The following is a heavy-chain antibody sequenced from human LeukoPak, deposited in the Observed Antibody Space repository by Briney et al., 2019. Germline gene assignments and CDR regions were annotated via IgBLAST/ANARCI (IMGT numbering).Heavy chain of an antibody. CDR1: GFTFNSYG. V-gene: IGHV3-33*01. Sequence: PGRSLRLSCAASGFTFNSYGIHWVRQAPGKGLEWVTVIWYDGSNKYYADSVKGRFTISRDNSKNTLYLQMNSLRAEDTAVYYCAREAAVAGKGGFDYWGQGTLVTVSS. D-gene: IGHD6-19*01. CDR2: IWYDGSNK. CDR3: AREAAVAGKGGFDY. J-gene: IGHJ4*02.